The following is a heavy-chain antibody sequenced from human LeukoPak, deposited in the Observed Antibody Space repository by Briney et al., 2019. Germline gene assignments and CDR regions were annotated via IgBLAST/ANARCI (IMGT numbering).Heavy chain of an antibody. Sequence: SETLSLTCTVSRGSISNYYWSWIRQPAGKGLEWIGRIYTSGSTNYNPSLKSRVTISVDTSKNQFSLKLSSVTAADTAVYYCARGSYDYYYYMDVWGKGTTVTVSS. V-gene: IGHV4-4*07. J-gene: IGHJ6*03. D-gene: IGHD1-26*01. CDR2: IYTSGST. CDR3: ARGSYDYYYYMDV. CDR1: RGSISNYY.